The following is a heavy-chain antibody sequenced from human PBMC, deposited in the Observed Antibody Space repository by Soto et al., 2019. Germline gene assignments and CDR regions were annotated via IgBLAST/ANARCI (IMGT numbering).Heavy chain of an antibody. J-gene: IGHJ4*02. V-gene: IGHV4-30-2*01. D-gene: IGHD5-18*01. CDR3: ARNLWAAMAHYFDY. CDR2: IYHSGST. Sequence: SETLSLTCAVSGGSISSGGYSWSWIRQPPGKGLEWIGYIYHSGSTYYNPSLKSRVTISVDRSKNQFSLKLSSVTAADTAVYYCARNLWAAMAHYFDYWGQGTLVTVSS. CDR1: GGSISSGGYS.